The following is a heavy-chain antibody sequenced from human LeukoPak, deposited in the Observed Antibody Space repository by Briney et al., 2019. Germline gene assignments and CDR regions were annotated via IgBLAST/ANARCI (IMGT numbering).Heavy chain of an antibody. V-gene: IGHV3-74*01. CDR1: GFTFSSYW. CDR3: ARDHGFTGSWYGNYYFDY. Sequence: PGGSLRLSCAASGFTFSSYWMHWVRQAPGKGLVWVSRINSDGSSTSYADSVKGRFTISRDNAKNTLYLQMNSLRAEDTVVYYCARDHGFTGSWYGNYYFDYWGQGTLVTVSS. J-gene: IGHJ4*02. D-gene: IGHD6-13*01. CDR2: INSDGSST.